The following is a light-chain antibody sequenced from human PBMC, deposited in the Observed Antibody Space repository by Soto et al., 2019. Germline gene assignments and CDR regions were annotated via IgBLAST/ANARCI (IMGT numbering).Light chain of an antibody. CDR2: SNN. CDR3: AAWHDSLNGPV. J-gene: IGLJ2*01. CDR1: SSNIGSHT. V-gene: IGLV1-44*01. Sequence: QLVLTQPPSASGTPGQRVTISCSGGSSNIGSHTVNWYQHLPGTAPKLLIYSNNQRPSGVPDRFSGSVSGTSASLAISGLQSEDDADYYCAAWHDSLNGPVFGGGTKLTVL.